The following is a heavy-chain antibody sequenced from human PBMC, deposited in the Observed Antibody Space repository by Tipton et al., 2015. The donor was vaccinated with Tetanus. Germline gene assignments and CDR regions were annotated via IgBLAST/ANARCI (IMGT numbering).Heavy chain of an antibody. CDR3: ARDNRVPLRFGELLEFYYYYCMDV. CDR1: GGSVSSGSYY. V-gene: IGHV4-61*01. Sequence: TLSLTCTVSGGSVSSGSYYWSWIRQPPGKGLEWIGYIYYSGSTNYNPSLKSRVTISVDTSKNQFSLKLSSVTAADTAVYYCARDNRVPLRFGELLEFYYYYCMDVWGQGTTVTVSS. CDR2: IYYSGST. J-gene: IGHJ6*02. D-gene: IGHD3-10*01.